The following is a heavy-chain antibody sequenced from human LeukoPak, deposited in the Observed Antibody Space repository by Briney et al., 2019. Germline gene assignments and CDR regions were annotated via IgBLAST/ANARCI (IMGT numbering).Heavy chain of an antibody. CDR3: ARDSMYCSGGSCYSDY. V-gene: IGHV1-18*01. CDR2: ISAYNGNT. CDR1: GYTFTSCG. Sequence: ASVTVSCKASGYTFTSCGISWVRQAPGQGLEWMGWISAYNGNTNYAQKLQGRVTMTTDTSTSTAYMELRSLRADDTAVYYCARDSMYCSGGSCYSDYWGQGTLVTVSS. D-gene: IGHD2-15*01. J-gene: IGHJ4*02.